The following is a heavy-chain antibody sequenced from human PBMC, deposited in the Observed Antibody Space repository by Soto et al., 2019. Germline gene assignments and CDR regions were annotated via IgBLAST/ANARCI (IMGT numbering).Heavy chain of an antibody. V-gene: IGHV3-53*02. CDR1: GLTVSTSY. D-gene: IGHD2-21*02. CDR2: IYAGGNT. J-gene: IGHJ2*01. CDR3: ARAGPPGTFGGNSGWYFDL. Sequence: EVQLVETGGGLIQPGGSLRLSCAASGLTVSTSYMNWVRQAPGKGLEWVSVIYAGGNTYYADSVKGRFTISRDNSKNTLYLQINRLRAEDTAVYYCARAGPPGTFGGNSGWYFDLWGRGTLVTVSS.